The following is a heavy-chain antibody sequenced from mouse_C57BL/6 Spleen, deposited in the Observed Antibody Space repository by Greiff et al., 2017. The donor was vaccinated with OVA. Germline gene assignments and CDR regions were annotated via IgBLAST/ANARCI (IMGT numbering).Heavy chain of an antibody. J-gene: IGHJ4*01. D-gene: IGHD2-1*01. CDR1: GYTFTSYW. Sequence: QVQLQQPGAELVRPGSSVKLSCKASGYTFTSYWMHWVKQRPIQGLEWIGNIDPSDSETHYNQKFKDKATLTVDKSSSTAYMQLSSLTSEDSAVYYCARKGSYYGNYDAMDYWGQGTSVTVSS. CDR2: IDPSDSET. CDR3: ARKGSYYGNYDAMDY. V-gene: IGHV1-52*01.